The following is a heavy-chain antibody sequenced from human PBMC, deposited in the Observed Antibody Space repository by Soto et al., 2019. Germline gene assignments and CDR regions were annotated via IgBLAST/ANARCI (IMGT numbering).Heavy chain of an antibody. V-gene: IGHV3-74*01. Sequence: EVQLVESGGGLVQPGGSLRLSCAASGFTFSNYWMYWVRQAPGKGLVWVSRINSDGSVSSYADSVKGRLTISRDNVKHSLYLQMNSLRAEDTAVYYCARGDCVGGPCYSLAGSFYYYMAVWGKGTTVTVFS. J-gene: IGHJ6*03. CDR2: INSDGSVS. D-gene: IGHD2-15*01. CDR3: ARGDCVGGPCYSLAGSFYYYMAV. CDR1: GFTFSNYW.